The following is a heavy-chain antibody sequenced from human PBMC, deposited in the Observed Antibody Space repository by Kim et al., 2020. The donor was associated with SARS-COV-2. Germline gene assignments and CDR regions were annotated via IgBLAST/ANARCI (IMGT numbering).Heavy chain of an antibody. CDR2: ISYDGSNK. CDR1: GFTFSSYA. V-gene: IGHV3-30-3*01. Sequence: GGSLRLSCAASGFTFSSYAMHWVRQAPGKGLEWVAVISYDGSNKYYADSVKGRFTISRDNSKNTLYLQMNSLRAEDTAVYYCARDGGTGYSGYYPDYWGQGTLVPVSS. CDR3: ARDGGTGYSGYYPDY. J-gene: IGHJ4*02. D-gene: IGHD5-12*01.